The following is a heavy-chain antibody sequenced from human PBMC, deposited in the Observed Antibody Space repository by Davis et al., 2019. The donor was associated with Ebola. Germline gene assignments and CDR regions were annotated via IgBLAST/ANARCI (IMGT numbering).Heavy chain of an antibody. D-gene: IGHD4-17*01. J-gene: IGHJ2*01. Sequence: GESLKISCAASGFTFSSYGMHWVRQAPGKGLEWVAVISYDGSNKYYEDSVKGRFTISRDNSKNTLYLQMNSLRAEDTAVYYCARGCSGAVTTGWYFDLWGRGTLVTVSS. CDR1: GFTFSSYG. CDR2: ISYDGSNK. CDR3: ARGCSGAVTTGWYFDL. V-gene: IGHV3-30*03.